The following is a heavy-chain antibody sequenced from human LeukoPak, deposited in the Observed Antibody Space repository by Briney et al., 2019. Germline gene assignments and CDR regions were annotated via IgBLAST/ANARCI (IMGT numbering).Heavy chain of an antibody. D-gene: IGHD1-1*01. CDR3: ARDVERGYFDY. J-gene: IGHJ4*02. CDR2: ISYDGSNK. CDR1: GFTFSSYA. V-gene: IGHV3-30*01. Sequence: GGSLRPSCAASGFTFSSYAMHWVRQAPGKGLEWVAVISYDGSNKYYADSVKGRFTISRDNSKNTLYLQMNSLRAEDTAVYYCARDVERGYFDYWGQGTLVTVSS.